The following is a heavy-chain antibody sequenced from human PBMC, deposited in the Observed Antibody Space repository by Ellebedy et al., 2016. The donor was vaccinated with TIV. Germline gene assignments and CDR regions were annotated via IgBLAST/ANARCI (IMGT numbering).Heavy chain of an antibody. Sequence: GSLRLSCAVYGGSFSGYYWSWIRQPPGKGLEWIGEINHSGSTNYNPSLKSRVTISVDTSKNQFSLKLSSVTAADTAVYYCARRAHGSGPSGAFDIWGQGTMVTVSS. D-gene: IGHD6-19*01. CDR1: GGSFSGYY. J-gene: IGHJ3*02. CDR3: ARRAHGSGPSGAFDI. V-gene: IGHV4-34*01. CDR2: INHSGST.